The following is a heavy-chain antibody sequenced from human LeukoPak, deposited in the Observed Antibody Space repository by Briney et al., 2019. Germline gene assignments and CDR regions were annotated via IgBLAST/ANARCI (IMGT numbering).Heavy chain of an antibody. V-gene: IGHV3-66*04. Sequence: GGSLRLSCAASGFTVSSNYMSWVRQAPGKGLEWVSVIYSGGSTYYADSVKGRFTISRDNSKNTLYLQMNSLRAEDTAVYYCASQRYGGGSGRHATGNDYWGQGTLVAVSS. CDR1: GFTVSSNY. CDR3: ASQRYGGGSGRHATGNDY. CDR2: IYSGGST. D-gene: IGHD3-10*01. J-gene: IGHJ4*02.